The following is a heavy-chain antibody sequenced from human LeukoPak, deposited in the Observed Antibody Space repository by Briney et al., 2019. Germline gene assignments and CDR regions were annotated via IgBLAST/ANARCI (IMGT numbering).Heavy chain of an antibody. CDR1: GGTFSSYT. CDR2: IIPILGIA. J-gene: IGHJ3*02. V-gene: IGHV1-69*04. Sequence: SVKVSCKASGGTFSSYTISWVRQAPGQGLEWMGMIIPILGIANYAQKFQGRVTITADKSTSTAYMELSSLRSEDTAVYYCAREDPEVVRTYAFDIWGQGTMVTVSS. D-gene: IGHD1-14*01. CDR3: AREDPEVVRTYAFDI.